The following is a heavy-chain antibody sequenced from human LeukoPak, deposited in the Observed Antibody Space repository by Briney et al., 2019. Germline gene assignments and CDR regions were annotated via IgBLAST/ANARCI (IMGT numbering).Heavy chain of an antibody. V-gene: IGHV3-30-3*01. CDR3: LWWNY. CDR1: GFTFSSYA. J-gene: IGHJ4*02. Sequence: PGRSLRLSCAASGFTFSSYAMHWVRQAPGKGLEWVAVISYDGSNKYYADSVKGRFTISRDNSKNTLYLQMNSLKTEDTAVYYCLWWNYWGLGTLVTVSS. D-gene: IGHD2-21*01. CDR2: ISYDGSNK.